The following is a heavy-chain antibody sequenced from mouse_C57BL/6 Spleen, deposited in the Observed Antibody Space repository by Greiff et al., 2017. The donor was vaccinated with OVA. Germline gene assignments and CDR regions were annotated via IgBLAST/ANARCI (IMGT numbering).Heavy chain of an antibody. V-gene: IGHV10-1*01. Sequence: EVQLVESGGGLVQPKGSLKLSCAASGFSFNTYAMNWVRQAPGKGLEWVARIRSKSNNYATSYADSVQDRFTISRDDSESMLYLQMNNVKTEDTAMYYCVRQSNYPYAMDYWGQGTSVTVSS. CDR1: GFSFNTYA. CDR2: IRSKSNNYAT. CDR3: VRQSNYPYAMDY. J-gene: IGHJ4*01. D-gene: IGHD2-5*01.